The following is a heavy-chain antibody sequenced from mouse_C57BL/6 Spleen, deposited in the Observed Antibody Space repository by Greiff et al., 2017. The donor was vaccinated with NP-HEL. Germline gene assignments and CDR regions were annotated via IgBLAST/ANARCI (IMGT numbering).Heavy chain of an antibody. Sequence: VQLQQSGPVLVKPGASVKMSCKASGYTFTDYYMNWVKQSHGKSLEWIGVINPYNGGTSYNQKFKGKATLTVDKSSSTAYMELNSLTSEDSAVYYCAREDGSSYEYYFDYWGQGTTLTVSS. V-gene: IGHV1-19*01. CDR3: AREDGSSYEYYFDY. CDR1: GYTFTDYY. D-gene: IGHD1-1*01. CDR2: INPYNGGT. J-gene: IGHJ2*01.